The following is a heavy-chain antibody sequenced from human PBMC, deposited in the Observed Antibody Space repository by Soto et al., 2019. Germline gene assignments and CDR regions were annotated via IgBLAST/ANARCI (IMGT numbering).Heavy chain of an antibody. CDR2: INAGSGNT. V-gene: IGHV1-3*01. D-gene: IGHD3-10*01. CDR1: GYTFTTYA. CDR3: GRFPLWWNSGSYYILHYDF. J-gene: IGHJ4*02. Sequence: ASVKVSCKSSGYTFTTYAIHWVRQAPGQRLQWMGWINAGSGNTKYSQDFQGRVTFTRDTSATTSYMELSSLTSEDTAVYYCGRFPLWWNSGSYYILHYDFWGQGPLVTVSS.